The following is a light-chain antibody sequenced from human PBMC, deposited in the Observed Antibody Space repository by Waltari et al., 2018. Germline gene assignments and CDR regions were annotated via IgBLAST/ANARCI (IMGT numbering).Light chain of an antibody. CDR2: GNS. CDR3: QSYDGSLSSGV. Sequence: QSVLTQPPSVSGAPGQRVTISCTGSGSNIGAGYDLHWYQQLPGTAPKLLIYGNSNRPSGVPDRFSGSKSGASASLAITGLQAEDEGDYYCQSYDGSLSSGVFGGGTKLTVL. V-gene: IGLV1-40*01. J-gene: IGLJ2*01. CDR1: GSNIGAGYD.